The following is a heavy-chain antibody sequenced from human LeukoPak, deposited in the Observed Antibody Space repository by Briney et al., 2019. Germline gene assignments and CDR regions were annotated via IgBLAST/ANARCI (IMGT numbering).Heavy chain of an antibody. CDR1: GGSLSSYY. CDR2: ITHSGST. Sequence: SETLSLTCAVYGGSLSSYYCSWIRQPPGKGLEWIGHITHSGSTNYNPSLKNRVTVSVDASKNQFSLKLSSVTAADTAVYFCTYTGWYKVPDYWGQGTLVTVSS. V-gene: IGHV4-34*01. J-gene: IGHJ4*02. D-gene: IGHD6-19*01. CDR3: TYTGWYKVPDY.